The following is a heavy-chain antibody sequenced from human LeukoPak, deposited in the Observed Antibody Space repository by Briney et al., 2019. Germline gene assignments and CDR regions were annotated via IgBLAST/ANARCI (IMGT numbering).Heavy chain of an antibody. CDR3: ARENDYGGDRAFDI. Sequence: ASVNVSCKSSGYTFTGYYMHWVRQAPGQGLEWMGWINPNSGGTNYAQKFQGRVTMTRDTSISTAYMELSRLRSDDTAVYYCARENDYGGDRAFDIWGQGTMVTVSS. J-gene: IGHJ3*02. D-gene: IGHD4-17*01. CDR1: GYTFTGYY. V-gene: IGHV1-2*02. CDR2: INPNSGGT.